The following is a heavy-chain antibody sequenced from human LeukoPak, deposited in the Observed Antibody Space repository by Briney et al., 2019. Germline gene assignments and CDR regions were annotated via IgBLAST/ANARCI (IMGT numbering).Heavy chain of an antibody. CDR2: ISSSSSTI. Sequence: GGSLRLSCAASGFTFSSYGMNWVRQAPGKGLEWISYISSSSSTIYYADSVKGRFTISRDNAKNSLYLQMNSLRAEDTAVYYCARETRWFGELKRPFDYWGQGTLVTVSS. CDR1: GFTFSSYG. CDR3: ARETRWFGELKRPFDY. D-gene: IGHD3-10*01. J-gene: IGHJ4*02. V-gene: IGHV3-48*04.